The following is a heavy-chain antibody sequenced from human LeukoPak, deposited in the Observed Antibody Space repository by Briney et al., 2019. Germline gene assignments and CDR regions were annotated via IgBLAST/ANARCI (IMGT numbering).Heavy chain of an antibody. CDR3: AKGTLPVIAAGGLFDY. CDR2: FSGSGGST. CDR1: GFTFSSYA. J-gene: IGHJ4*02. V-gene: IGHV3-23*01. Sequence: GGSLRLSCAASGFTFSSYAMSWVRQAPGKGLECISGFSGSGGSTYYADSVKGRFTISRDNSKNTLYLQMNSLRAEDTAVYYCAKGTLPVIAAGGLFDYWGQGTLVTVAS. D-gene: IGHD6-13*01.